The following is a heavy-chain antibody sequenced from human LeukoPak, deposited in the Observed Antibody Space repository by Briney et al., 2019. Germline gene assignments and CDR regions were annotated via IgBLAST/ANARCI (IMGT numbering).Heavy chain of an antibody. V-gene: IGHV4-59*01. D-gene: IGHD3-9*01. J-gene: IGHJ3*02. Sequence: SETLSLTCTVSGGSISSYYWSWIRQPPGKGLEWIGYIYYSGSTNYNPSLKSRVTISVDTSKNQFSLKLSSVTAADTAVYYCARLRVVTIFPDAFEIWGQGTMLTVSS. CDR2: IYYSGST. CDR3: ARLRVVTIFPDAFEI. CDR1: GGSISSYY.